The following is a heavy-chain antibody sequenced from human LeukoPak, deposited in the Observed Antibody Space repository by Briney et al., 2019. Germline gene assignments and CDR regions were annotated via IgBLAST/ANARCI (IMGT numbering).Heavy chain of an antibody. D-gene: IGHD4/OR15-4a*01. Sequence: GGSLRLSCAASGFTFSSYSMNWVRQAPGKGLEWVSYISSSGSTIYYADSVKGRFTISRDNAKNSLYLQMNSLRAADTAVYYCAREVPDLDYWGQGTLVTVSS. CDR3: AREVPDLDY. J-gene: IGHJ4*02. V-gene: IGHV3-48*04. CDR1: GFTFSSYS. CDR2: ISSSGSTI.